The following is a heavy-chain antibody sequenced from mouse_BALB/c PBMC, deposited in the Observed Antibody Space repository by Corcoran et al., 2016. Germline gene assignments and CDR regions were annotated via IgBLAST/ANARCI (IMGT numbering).Heavy chain of an antibody. J-gene: IGHJ4*01. V-gene: IGHV14-3*02. Sequence: EVQLQQSGAELVKPGASVKLSCTASGFNTKDTYMHWVKQRPEQGLEWIGRIDPANGNTKYDPKFQGKATITADTSSNTAYLQLSSLTSEDTAVYYCARRAMDYWGQGTSVTVSS. CDR3: ARRAMDY. CDR1: GFNTKDTY. CDR2: IDPANGNT.